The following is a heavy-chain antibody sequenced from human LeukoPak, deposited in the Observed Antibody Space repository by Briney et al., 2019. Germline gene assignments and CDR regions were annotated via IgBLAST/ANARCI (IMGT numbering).Heavy chain of an antibody. D-gene: IGHD1-26*01. V-gene: IGHV3-9*01. CDR2: ISWNSGSI. CDR1: GFTFDDYA. J-gene: IGHJ4*02. CDR3: AKDMGGLPNY. Sequence: GRSLRLSCAASGFTFDDYAMHWVRQAPGKGLEWVSGISWNSGSIGYADSVKGRFTISRDNAKNSLYLRMNSLRAEDTALYYCAKDMGGLPNYWGQGTLVTVSS.